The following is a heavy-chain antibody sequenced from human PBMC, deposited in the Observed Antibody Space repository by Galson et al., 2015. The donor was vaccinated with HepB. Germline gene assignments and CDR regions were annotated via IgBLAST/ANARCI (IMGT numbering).Heavy chain of an antibody. Sequence: SLRLSCAASGFTFSSYEMNWVRQAPGKGLEWVSYISSSGSTIYYADSVKGRFTISRDNAKNSLYLQMNSLRAEDTAVYYCAREAVGPAGADCSGGSCYSVTFDYWGQGTLVTVSS. D-gene: IGHD2-15*01. J-gene: IGHJ4*02. V-gene: IGHV3-48*03. CDR3: AREAVGPAGADCSGGSCYSVTFDY. CDR2: ISSSGSTI. CDR1: GFTFSSYE.